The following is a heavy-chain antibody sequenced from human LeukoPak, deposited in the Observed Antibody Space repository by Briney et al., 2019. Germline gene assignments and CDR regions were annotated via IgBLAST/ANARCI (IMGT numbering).Heavy chain of an antibody. Sequence: GASVKVSCKASGDTFTNYYIHWVRQAPGQGLEWMGWISAYNGNTNYAQNLQGRVTMTTDTSTSTAYMELRSLRSDDTAMYYCARMEMATAIFDYWGQGTLVTVSS. J-gene: IGHJ4*02. D-gene: IGHD5-24*01. CDR1: GDTFTNYY. CDR2: ISAYNGNT. V-gene: IGHV1-18*04. CDR3: ARMEMATAIFDY.